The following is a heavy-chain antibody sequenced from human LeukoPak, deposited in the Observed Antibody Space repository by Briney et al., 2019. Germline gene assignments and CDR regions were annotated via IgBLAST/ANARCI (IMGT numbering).Heavy chain of an antibody. D-gene: IGHD3-10*01. Sequence: SVKVSCKASGGTFSSYAISWVRQAPGQGLEWMGGIIPIFGTANYAQKFQGRVTITADESTSTAYMELSSLRSEDTAVYYCALSRLGEPGGMDVWGQGTTVTVSS. J-gene: IGHJ6*02. CDR1: GGTFSSYA. CDR2: IIPIFGTA. CDR3: ALSRLGEPGGMDV. V-gene: IGHV1-69*13.